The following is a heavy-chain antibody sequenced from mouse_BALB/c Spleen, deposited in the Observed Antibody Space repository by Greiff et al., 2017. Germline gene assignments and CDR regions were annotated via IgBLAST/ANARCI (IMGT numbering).Heavy chain of an antibody. CDR3: ARSGYGRAQGYFDY. J-gene: IGHJ2*01. Sequence: EVQLKQSGAELVKPGASVKLSCTASGFNIKDTYMHWVKQRPEQGLEWIGRIDPANGNTKYDPKFQGKATITADTSSNTAYLQLSSLTSEDTAVYYCARSGYGRAQGYFDYWGQGTTLTVSS. CDR2: IDPANGNT. V-gene: IGHV14-3*02. CDR1: GFNIKDTY. D-gene: IGHD1-1*01.